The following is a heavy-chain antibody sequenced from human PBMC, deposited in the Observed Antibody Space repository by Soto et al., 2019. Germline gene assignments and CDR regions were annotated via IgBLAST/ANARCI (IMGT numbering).Heavy chain of an antibody. Sequence: GGSLRLSCAASGFTFSSYSMNWVRQAPGKGLEWVSSISSSSSYIYYADSVKGRFTISRDNAKNSLYLQMNSLRAEDTAVYYCARDRGTGAAAGTFDYWGQGTLVTVSS. CDR2: ISSSSSYI. CDR1: GFTFSSYS. D-gene: IGHD6-13*01. CDR3: ARDRGTGAAAGTFDY. V-gene: IGHV3-21*01. J-gene: IGHJ4*02.